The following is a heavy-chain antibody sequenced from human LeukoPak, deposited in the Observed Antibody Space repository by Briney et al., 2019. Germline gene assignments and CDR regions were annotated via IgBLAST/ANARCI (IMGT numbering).Heavy chain of an antibody. J-gene: IGHJ4*02. CDR1: GGSVSSTNW. CDR2: VHLDGRT. D-gene: IGHD1-26*01. Sequence: KPSETLSLTCGVSGGSVSSTNWWTWIRQPPGKGLEWIGEVHLDGRTNFNPSLKSRLTMSVDLSENHVSLKLTSVTAADTAVYYCARHRLSESYTGYFDSWGQGTLVTVSS. V-gene: IGHV4-4*02. CDR3: ARHRLSESYTGYFDS.